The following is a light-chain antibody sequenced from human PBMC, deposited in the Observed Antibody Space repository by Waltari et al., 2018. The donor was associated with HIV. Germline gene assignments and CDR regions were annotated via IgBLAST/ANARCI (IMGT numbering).Light chain of an antibody. CDR2: RDG. V-gene: IGLV3-9*01. Sequence: SYELTQPLLVSVALGQTASITCAGDNIASKSVYWSQQKPGQAPVLVIYRDGTRPSGIPARFSGSNSGNTATLTISRAQAGDEADYYCQVWDSTSYVFGSGTIVTVL. CDR3: QVWDSTSYV. CDR1: NIASKS. J-gene: IGLJ1*01.